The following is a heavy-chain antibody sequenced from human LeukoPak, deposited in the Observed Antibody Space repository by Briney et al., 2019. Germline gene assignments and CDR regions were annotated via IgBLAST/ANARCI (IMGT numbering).Heavy chain of an antibody. Sequence: PSETLSLTCTVSGGSISSSSYYWRWIRQPPGKGLEWIGSIYYSGSTYYNPSLKSRVTISVDTSKNQFSLKLNSVTAADTAVYYCARRIVGATGAFDIWGQGTMVTVSS. D-gene: IGHD1-26*01. J-gene: IGHJ3*02. CDR2: IYYSGST. V-gene: IGHV4-39*01. CDR3: ARRIVGATGAFDI. CDR1: GGSISSSSYY.